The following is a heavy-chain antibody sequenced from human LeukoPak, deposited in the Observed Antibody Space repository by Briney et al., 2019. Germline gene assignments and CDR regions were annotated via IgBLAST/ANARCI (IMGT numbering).Heavy chain of an antibody. CDR3: ARHYDYDSIGSTLEFDY. CDR1: GYIFTSYW. V-gene: IGHV5-51*01. D-gene: IGHD3-22*01. J-gene: IGHJ4*02. CDR2: IYPGDSDT. Sequence: GASLKISCKGSGYIFTSYWIGWGRQLPGKGLERMGIIYPGDSDTRYSPSFQGQVTISADKSISTAYLQWSSLKASDTAMYYCARHYDYDSIGSTLEFDYWGQGTLVTVSS.